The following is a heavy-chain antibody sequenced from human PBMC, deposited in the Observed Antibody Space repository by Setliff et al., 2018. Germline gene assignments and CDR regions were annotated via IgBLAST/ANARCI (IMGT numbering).Heavy chain of an antibody. J-gene: IGHJ4*02. CDR1: GGSFSDYY. CDR2: INHSAST. V-gene: IGHV4-34*01. CDR3: ARDLTSSWYSGSAY. D-gene: IGHD6-13*01. Sequence: PSETPSLTCAASGGSFSDYYWTWIRQPPGKGLEWIGEINHSASTNYNPSLKSRVTISVDTSKNQFSLKVTSVTAADTAVYFCARDLTSSWYSGSAYWGQGTLVTVSS.